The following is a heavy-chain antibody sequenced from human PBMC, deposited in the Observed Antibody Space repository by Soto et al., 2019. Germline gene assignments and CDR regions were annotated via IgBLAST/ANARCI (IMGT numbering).Heavy chain of an antibody. CDR1: GFTFRSSE. CDR2: IHPSGQPI. Sequence: XGSLRLSFAVSGFTFRSSEMYWVRQAPGKGLEWISYIHPSGQPIFYADSVKGRFTIYRDNANNSVFLQMNSLRAEDTAVYYCASRASSWGQGTMVTVSS. J-gene: IGHJ3*01. CDR3: ASRASS. D-gene: IGHD2-2*01. V-gene: IGHV3-48*03.